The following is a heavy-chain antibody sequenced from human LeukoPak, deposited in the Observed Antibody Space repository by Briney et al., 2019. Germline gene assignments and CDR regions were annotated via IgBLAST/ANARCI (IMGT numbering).Heavy chain of an antibody. V-gene: IGHV3-43*01. CDR2: AGWAGGTT. J-gene: IGHJ4*02. D-gene: IGHD3-10*02. Sequence: GGSLRLSCATSGFNFDRYTIHWVRHAAGKGLEWVSLAGWAGGTTFYSDSVRGRFTISRDSGRKSVYLQMNSLTTDDTAFYFCAKELDTMFFDYWGQGALVTVSS. CDR3: AKELDTMFFDY. CDR1: GFNFDRYT.